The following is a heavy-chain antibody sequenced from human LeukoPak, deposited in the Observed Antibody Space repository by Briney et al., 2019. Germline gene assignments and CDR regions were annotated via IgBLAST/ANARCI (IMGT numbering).Heavy chain of an antibody. Sequence: GGSLRLTCAASGFTFSSYWMSWVRQAPGKGLEWVANIKQDGSEKYYVDSVKGRFTISRDNAKNSLYLQMNSLRAEDTAVYYCAREADDGVYYFDYWGQGTLVTVSS. CDR1: GFTFSSYW. J-gene: IGHJ4*02. D-gene: IGHD5-24*01. CDR2: IKQDGSEK. V-gene: IGHV3-7*01. CDR3: AREADDGVYYFDY.